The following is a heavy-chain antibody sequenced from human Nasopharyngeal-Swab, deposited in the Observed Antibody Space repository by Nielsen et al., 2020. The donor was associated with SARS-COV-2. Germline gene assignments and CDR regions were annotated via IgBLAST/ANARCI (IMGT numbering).Heavy chain of an antibody. Sequence: GESLKIPCAASGFDFSGSAIHWVRQASGRGLEWVGRIGDKSHNYATTYAASVKGRFTISRDDSKNTAFLQMDSLNTEDKALYYCTTDYSFDYWGQGTLGTVSS. CDR1: GFDFSGSA. J-gene: IGHJ4*02. V-gene: IGHV3-73*01. CDR2: IGDKSHNYAT. CDR3: TTDYSFDY. D-gene: IGHD2-21*01.